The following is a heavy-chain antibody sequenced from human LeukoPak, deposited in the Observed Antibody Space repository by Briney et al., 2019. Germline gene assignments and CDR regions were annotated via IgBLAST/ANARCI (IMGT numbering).Heavy chain of an antibody. CDR3: ARAGEGAMAYPIDY. Sequence: GGSLRLSCAASGFTVSSNYMSWVRQAPGKGLEWVSVIYSGGSTYYADSVKGRFTISRDNSKNTLYLQMNSLRAEDTAVYYCARAGEGAMAYPIDYWSQGTLVTVSS. D-gene: IGHD5-18*01. V-gene: IGHV3-66*02. CDR2: IYSGGST. CDR1: GFTVSSNY. J-gene: IGHJ4*02.